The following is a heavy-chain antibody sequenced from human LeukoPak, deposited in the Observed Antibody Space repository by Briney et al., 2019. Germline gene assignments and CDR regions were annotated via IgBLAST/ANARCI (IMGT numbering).Heavy chain of an antibody. J-gene: IGHJ4*02. CDR2: INSDGSIT. CDR1: GFTFSWNW. D-gene: IGHD3-9*01. CDR3: GREATVTGSTGGVD. V-gene: IGHV3-74*01. Sequence: GGSLRLSCAASGFTFSWNWMHWVRQAPGKGLVWVSRINSDGSITDYADSVKGRFTISRDNAKNMLFLQMNSLRAEDTAVYYCGREATVTGSTGGVDWGQGALVAVSS.